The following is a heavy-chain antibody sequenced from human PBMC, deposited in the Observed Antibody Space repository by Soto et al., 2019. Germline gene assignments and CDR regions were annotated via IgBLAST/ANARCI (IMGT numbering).Heavy chain of an antibody. V-gene: IGHV3-30*18. CDR1: GFTFSSYG. J-gene: IGHJ4*02. CDR3: AKDLTWELPDY. CDR2: ISYDGSNK. D-gene: IGHD1-26*01. Sequence: QVQLVKSGGGVVQPGRSLRLSCAASGFTFSSYGMHWVRQAPGKGLEWVAVISYDGSNKYYADSVKGRFTISRDNSKNTLYLQMNSLRAEDTAVYYCAKDLTWELPDYWGQGTLVTVSS.